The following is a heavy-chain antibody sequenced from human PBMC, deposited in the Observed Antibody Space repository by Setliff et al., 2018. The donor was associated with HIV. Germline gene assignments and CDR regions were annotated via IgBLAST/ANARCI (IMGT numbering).Heavy chain of an antibody. Sequence: PSETLSLTCTVSGGSISSSSYSWGWVRQPPGKALEWIGHIYYSGSTFNNPSLKSRVTISVDTSKNQFSLKLRSVTAADTAVYYCARGNWGSGWYFDLWGRGTLVTVSS. V-gene: IGHV4-39*01. CDR2: IYYSGST. D-gene: IGHD7-27*01. CDR1: GGSISSSSYS. CDR3: ARGNWGSGWYFDL. J-gene: IGHJ2*01.